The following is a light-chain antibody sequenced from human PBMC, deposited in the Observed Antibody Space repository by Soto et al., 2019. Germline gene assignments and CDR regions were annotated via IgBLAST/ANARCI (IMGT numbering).Light chain of an antibody. Sequence: MTESPATLSESEGESVTLSCRTSHSANSHVAWYQQKPGQAPRLLIHGASTRATGTPARFSGSGSGTEFTLTISSLQSEDSAVYYCQQYKNWPPWTFGQGTKVDIK. V-gene: IGKV3-15*01. CDR1: HSANSH. CDR3: QQYKNWPPWT. CDR2: GAS. J-gene: IGKJ1*01.